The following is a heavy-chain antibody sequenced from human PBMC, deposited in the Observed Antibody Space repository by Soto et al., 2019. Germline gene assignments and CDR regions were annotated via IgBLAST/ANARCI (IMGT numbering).Heavy chain of an antibody. V-gene: IGHV4-39*01. CDR1: GDSISNLYY. J-gene: IGHJ1*01. CDR3: ARLSGNGYRTLGY. D-gene: IGHD3-22*01. Sequence: QLQLQESGPGLVKPSETLSLTCAVSGDSISNLYYWGWIRQSPGKGLEWIGTVSYSGTTYYDPSLKSRITISVDTSKNQFSLSLSSVTSADTAVYYCARLSGNGYRTLGYWGQGILVTVS. CDR2: VSYSGTT.